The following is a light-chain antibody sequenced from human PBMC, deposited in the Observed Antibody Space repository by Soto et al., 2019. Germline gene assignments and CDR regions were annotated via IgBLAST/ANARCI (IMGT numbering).Light chain of an antibody. V-gene: IGKV1-33*01. J-gene: IGKJ5*01. Sequence: DVQMTQSPSSLSASVGDRVTITCQASQDVSNYLNWYQQKLGKAPKLLIYDASNLETGVPSRFSGSGSGTYFSFTISSLQPEDFATYYCQQYSNLITFGQGTRLAIK. CDR3: QQYSNLIT. CDR2: DAS. CDR1: QDVSNY.